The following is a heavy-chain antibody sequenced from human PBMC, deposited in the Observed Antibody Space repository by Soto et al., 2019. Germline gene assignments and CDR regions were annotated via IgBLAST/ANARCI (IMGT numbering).Heavy chain of an antibody. CDR2: ISRGADDT. V-gene: IGHV3-23*01. J-gene: IGHJ4*02. D-gene: IGHD6-19*01. CDR3: ARRGERWLPEDY. Sequence: VQLLESGGGLVQPGGSLRLSCAASGFTFHIYPMTWVRQTPGKGLEWVSTISRGADDTQYAESVKGRFTLTRDDSKKTLYLQLNGLRAEDTAVYYCARRGERWLPEDYWGQGTLVTVSS. CDR1: GFTFHIYP.